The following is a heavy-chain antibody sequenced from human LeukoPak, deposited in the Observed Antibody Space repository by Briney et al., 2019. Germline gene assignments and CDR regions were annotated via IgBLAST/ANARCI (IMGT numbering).Heavy chain of an antibody. CDR2: IRGTRSYV. Sequence: PGGSLRLSCAAPGFTFSSYSMNWVRRAPGKGREWDSSIRGTRSYVYYADSVKGRFTTPRDNATNSLYLQMNNLRAEDMDVYYCAREAPRTDFWRGYYFDYWGQGALVTVSS. CDR3: AREAPRTDFWRGYYFDY. CDR1: GFTFSSYS. J-gene: IGHJ4*02. D-gene: IGHD3-3*01. V-gene: IGHV3-21*01.